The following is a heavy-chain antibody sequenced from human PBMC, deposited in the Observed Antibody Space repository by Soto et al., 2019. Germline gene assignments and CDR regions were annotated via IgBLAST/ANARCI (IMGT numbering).Heavy chain of an antibody. D-gene: IGHD5-12*01. CDR1: GYTFTSYA. CDR2: INAGNGNT. V-gene: IGHV1-3*01. J-gene: IGHJ4*02. CDR3: AIQAQGGYNYGH. Sequence: QVQLVQSGAEVKKPGASVNVSCKASGYTFTSYAVHWVRQAPGQRLEWMGWINAGNGNTKYSQKFQGRVTITRDTSASTAYMELSSLTSEDTAVYYCAIQAQGGYNYGHWGQGTLVTVSS.